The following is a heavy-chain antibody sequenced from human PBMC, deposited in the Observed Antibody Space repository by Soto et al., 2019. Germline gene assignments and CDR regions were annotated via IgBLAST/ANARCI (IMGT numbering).Heavy chain of an antibody. CDR3: ARVIMIFGVANLGSYFDY. V-gene: IGHV1-8*01. CDR1: GYTFTSYD. D-gene: IGHD3-3*01. CDR2: RNPNSGNT. Sequence: LVKVSRKASGYTFTSYDINWLRQATGQGFEWMGWRNPNSGNTGYAQKFQGRVTMTRNTSISTAYMELSSVRSDDTAVYYCARVIMIFGVANLGSYFDYWGQGTRVTV. J-gene: IGHJ4*02.